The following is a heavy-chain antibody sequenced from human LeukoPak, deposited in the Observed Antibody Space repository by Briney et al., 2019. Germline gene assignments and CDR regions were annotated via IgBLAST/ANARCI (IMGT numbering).Heavy chain of an antibody. J-gene: IGHJ5*02. CDR1: GFTFSSYA. Sequence: GGSLRLSCAASGFTFSSYAMSWVRQAPGKGLEWVSAISGSGGSTYYADSVKGRFTISRDNSKNTLYLQMNSLRAEDTAVYYCAKDTIFGVVTNWFDHWGQGTLVTVSS. V-gene: IGHV3-23*01. CDR2: ISGSGGST. CDR3: AKDTIFGVVTNWFDH. D-gene: IGHD3-3*01.